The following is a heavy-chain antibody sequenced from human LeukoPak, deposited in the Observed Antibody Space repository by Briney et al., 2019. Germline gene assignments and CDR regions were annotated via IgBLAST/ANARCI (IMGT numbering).Heavy chain of an antibody. D-gene: IGHD2-2*01. J-gene: IGHJ4*02. CDR3: TRETVVVATASFGY. CDR1: GFTFSSYW. V-gene: IGHV3-74*01. Sequence: GGSLRLSCAASGFTFSSYWMHWVRQAPGKGPVWVSRIYSDGSTRNYADFVKGRFTISRDNAKNTLYLQMDSLRAEDTAVYYCTRETVVVATASFGYWGLGTLVTVSS. CDR2: IYSDGSTR.